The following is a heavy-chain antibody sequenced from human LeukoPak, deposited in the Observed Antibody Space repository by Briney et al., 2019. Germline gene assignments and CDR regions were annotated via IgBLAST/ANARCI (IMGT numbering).Heavy chain of an antibody. J-gene: IGHJ4*02. CDR3: AKDYVWGSYRYRVLDY. V-gene: IGHV1-2*02. Sequence: ASVRVSCKASGYTFTGYYMHWVRQAPGQGLEWMGWINPNSGGTNYAQKFQDRVTMTRDTSISTAYMELSRLRSDDTAVYYCAKDYVWGSYRYRVLDYWGQGTLVTVSS. D-gene: IGHD3-16*02. CDR1: GYTFTGYY. CDR2: INPNSGGT.